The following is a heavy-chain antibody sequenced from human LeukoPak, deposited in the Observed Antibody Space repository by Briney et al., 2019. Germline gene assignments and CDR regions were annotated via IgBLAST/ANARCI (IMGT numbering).Heavy chain of an antibody. CDR3: ARGQWELPNPPSDY. D-gene: IGHD1-26*01. CDR2: ISSSSSYI. V-gene: IGHV3-21*01. J-gene: IGHJ4*02. CDR1: EFTFSSYS. Sequence: PGGSLRLSCAASEFTFSSYSMNWVRQAPGKGLEWVSSISSSSSYIYYADSVKGRFTISRDNAKNSLYLQMNSLRAEDTAVYYCARGQWELPNPPSDYWGQGTLVTVSS.